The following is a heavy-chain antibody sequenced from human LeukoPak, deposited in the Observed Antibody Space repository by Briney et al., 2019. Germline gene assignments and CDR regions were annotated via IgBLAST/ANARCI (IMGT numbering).Heavy chain of an antibody. J-gene: IGHJ4*02. CDR1: GYTFTDYY. CDR3: ARDLTYYDSSGYSTDY. V-gene: IGHV1-2*02. D-gene: IGHD3-22*01. CDR2: INPNSGGT. Sequence: ASVKVSCKASGYTFTDYYMHWVRQVPGQGLEWMGWINPNSGGTNYAQKFQGRVTMTRDTSISTAYMELSRLRSDDTAVYYCARDLTYYDSSGYSTDYWGQGTLVTVSS.